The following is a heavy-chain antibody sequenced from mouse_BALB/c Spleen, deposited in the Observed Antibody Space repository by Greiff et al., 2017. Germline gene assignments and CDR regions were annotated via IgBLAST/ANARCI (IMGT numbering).Heavy chain of an antibody. Sequence: EVQGVESGGGLVKPGGSLKLSCAASGFTFSSYAMSWVRQTPEKRLEWVATISSGGSYTYYPDSVKGRFTISRDNAKNTLYLQMSSLRSEDTAMYYCARHRPAWFAYWGQGTLVTVSA. CDR1: GFTFSSYA. J-gene: IGHJ3*01. CDR2: ISSGGSYT. CDR3: ARHRPAWFAY. V-gene: IGHV5-9-3*01.